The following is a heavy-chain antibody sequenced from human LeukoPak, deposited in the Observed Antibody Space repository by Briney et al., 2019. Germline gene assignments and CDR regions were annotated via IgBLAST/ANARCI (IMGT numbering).Heavy chain of an antibody. CDR1: GGSVSSGSYY. J-gene: IGHJ4*02. Sequence: PSETLSLTCTVSGGSVSSGSYYWGWIRQPPGKGLEWIGSIYHSGSTYYNPSLKSRFTISVDTSKNQFSLKLSSVTAADTAVYYCARGMDSSWYPYSFEYWGQGTLVTVSS. V-gene: IGHV4-39*07. D-gene: IGHD6-13*01. CDR3: ARGMDSSWYPYSFEY. CDR2: IYHSGST.